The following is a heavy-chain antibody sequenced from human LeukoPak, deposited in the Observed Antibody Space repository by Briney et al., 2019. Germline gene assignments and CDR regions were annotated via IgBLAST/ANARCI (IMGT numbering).Heavy chain of an antibody. V-gene: IGHV4-61*02. CDR3: ARDRGYSPYGILYYYYYYMDV. CDR2: IYTSGST. Sequence: SETLPLTCTVSGVSISSGSYYWSWIRQPAGKGLEWIGRIYTSGSTNYNPSLKSRVTISVDTSKNQFSLKLSSVTAADTAVYYCARDRGYSPYGILYYYYYYMDVWGKGTTVTISS. CDR1: GVSISSGSYY. D-gene: IGHD3-10*01. J-gene: IGHJ6*03.